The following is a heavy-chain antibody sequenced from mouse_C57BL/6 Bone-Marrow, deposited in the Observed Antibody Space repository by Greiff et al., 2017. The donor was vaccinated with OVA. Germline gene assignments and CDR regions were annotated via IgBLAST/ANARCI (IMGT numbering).Heavy chain of an antibody. J-gene: IGHJ1*03. Sequence: VQLQQSGAELVKPGASVKLSCTASGFNIKGYYMHWVKQRTEQGLEWIGRIEPEDGETKYAPKFQGKATLTADTSSNTASMQLSSLTSEDTAVDYCARCRHYYVSSWDFGVWGTGTTVTVSS. V-gene: IGHV14-2*01. CDR2: IEPEDGET. CDR1: GFNIKGYY. CDR3: ARCRHYYVSSWDFGV. D-gene: IGHD1-1*01.